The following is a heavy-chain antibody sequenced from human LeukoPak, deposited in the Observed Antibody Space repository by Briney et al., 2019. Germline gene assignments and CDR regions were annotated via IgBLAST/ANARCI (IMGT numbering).Heavy chain of an antibody. Sequence: GGSLRLSCAASGFTFDDYAMHWVRQAPGKGLEWVSGISWNSGSIGYADSVKGRFTISRDNAKNSPYLQMNSLRAEDTALYHCAKAGGDGSESYSDYWGQGTLVTVSS. CDR2: ISWNSGSI. D-gene: IGHD3-10*01. CDR3: AKAGGDGSESYSDY. CDR1: GFTFDDYA. V-gene: IGHV3-9*01. J-gene: IGHJ4*02.